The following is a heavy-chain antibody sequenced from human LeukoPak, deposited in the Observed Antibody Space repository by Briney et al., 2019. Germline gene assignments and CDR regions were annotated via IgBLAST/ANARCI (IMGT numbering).Heavy chain of an antibody. V-gene: IGHV3-21*04. CDR3: ARDFYSNYERDEPGFDY. CDR2: ISSSSSYI. J-gene: IGHJ4*02. CDR1: GFTFSSYS. D-gene: IGHD4-11*01. Sequence: GGSLRLSCAASGFTFSSYSMNWVRQAPGKGLEWVSSISSSSSYIYYADSVKGRFTISRDNAKNSLYLQMNSLRAEDTAVYYCARDFYSNYERDEPGFDYWGQGTLVTVSS.